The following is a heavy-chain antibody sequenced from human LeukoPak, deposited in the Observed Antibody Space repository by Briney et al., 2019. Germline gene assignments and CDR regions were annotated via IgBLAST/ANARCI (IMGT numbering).Heavy chain of an antibody. CDR3: AIKGYFDY. J-gene: IGHJ4*02. CDR1: GFTFSSYE. V-gene: IGHV3-48*03. Sequence: GGSLRLSCAASGFTFSSYEMNWVRQAPGRGLEWVSYISSSGGTIYYADSVKGRFTISTDNAKNSLYLQMNSLRAEDTAVYYCAIKGYFDYWGQGTLVTVSS. CDR2: ISSSGGTI.